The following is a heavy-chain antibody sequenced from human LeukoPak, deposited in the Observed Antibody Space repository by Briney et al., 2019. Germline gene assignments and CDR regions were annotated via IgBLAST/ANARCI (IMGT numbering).Heavy chain of an antibody. J-gene: IGHJ4*02. Sequence: SETLSLTCTVSGGSINSNNYYWGWIRQPPGKGLEWIGYIYYSGSTNYNPSLKSRVTISVDTSKNQFSLKLSSVTAADTAVYYCAREGVDGIAAAGTIFDYWGQGTLVTVSS. V-gene: IGHV4-61*01. CDR2: IYYSGST. D-gene: IGHD6-13*01. CDR1: GGSINSNNYY. CDR3: AREGVDGIAAAGTIFDY.